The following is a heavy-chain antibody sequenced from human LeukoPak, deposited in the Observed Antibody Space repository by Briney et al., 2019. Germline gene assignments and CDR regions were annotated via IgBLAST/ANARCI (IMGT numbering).Heavy chain of an antibody. Sequence: PSETLSLTCTVSGGSISSYYWSWIRQPAGKGLEWIGRIHTSGSTNYNPSLKSRVTMSGDTSKNQSSLKLSSVTAADTAVYYCARDTYYYDSSGYNYFDYWGQGTLVTVSS. CDR1: GGSISSYY. J-gene: IGHJ4*02. V-gene: IGHV4-4*07. CDR2: IHTSGST. CDR3: ARDTYYYDSSGYNYFDY. D-gene: IGHD3-22*01.